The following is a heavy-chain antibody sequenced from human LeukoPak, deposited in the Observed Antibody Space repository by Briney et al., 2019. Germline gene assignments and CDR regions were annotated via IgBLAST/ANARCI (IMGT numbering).Heavy chain of an antibody. CDR1: GGSFSGYY. Sequence: KPSETLSLTCAVYGGSFSGYYWSWIRQPPGKGREWIGEINHSGSTNYNPSLKSRVTISVDTSKNHFSLKLSSVTAADTAVYYCARDGYGGNSDAFDIWGQGTMVTVSS. CDR3: ARDGYGGNSDAFDI. D-gene: IGHD4-23*01. CDR2: INHSGST. V-gene: IGHV4-34*01. J-gene: IGHJ3*02.